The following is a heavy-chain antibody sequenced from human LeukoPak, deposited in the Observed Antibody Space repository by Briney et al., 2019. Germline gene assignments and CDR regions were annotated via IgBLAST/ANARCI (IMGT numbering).Heavy chain of an antibody. Sequence: PSETLSLTCAVSGGSISSGGYSWRWIRQPPGKGLEWIGYIYHSGSTYYNPSLKSRVTISVDRSKNQFSLKLSSVTAADTAVYYCAREIPEDYFDYWGQRTLVTVSS. CDR2: IYHSGST. D-gene: IGHD1-14*01. J-gene: IGHJ4*02. V-gene: IGHV4-30-2*01. CDR3: AREIPEDYFDY. CDR1: GGSISSGGYS.